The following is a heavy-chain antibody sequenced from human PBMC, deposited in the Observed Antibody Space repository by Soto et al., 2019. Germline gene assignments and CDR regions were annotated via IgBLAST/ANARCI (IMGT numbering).Heavy chain of an antibody. D-gene: IGHD3-22*01. CDR2: ISGSGGST. V-gene: IGHV3-23*01. CDR1: GFTFSSYA. J-gene: IGHJ6*02. Sequence: PGRSLRLSCAASGFTFSSYAMSWVRQAPGKGLEWVSAISGSGGSTYYADSVKGRFTISRDNAKNSLYLQMNSLRDEDTAVYYCARDRPTYYDSSGYGYYYYGMDVRGQGTTVTVSS. CDR3: ARDRPTYYDSSGYGYYYYGMDV.